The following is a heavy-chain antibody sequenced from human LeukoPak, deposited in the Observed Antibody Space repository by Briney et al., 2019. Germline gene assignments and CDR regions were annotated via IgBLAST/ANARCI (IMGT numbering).Heavy chain of an antibody. CDR2: ISGDGGST. D-gene: IGHD3-22*01. V-gene: IGHV3-43*02. J-gene: IGHJ3*02. Sequence: GGSLRLSCAASGFAFDDYAMHWVRQAPGTGLEWVSLISGDGGSTYYADSVKGRFTISRDNAKNSLYLQMNSLRAEDTAVYYCARDPYYYDSSGYYYVPAFDIWGQGTMVTVSS. CDR1: GFAFDDYA. CDR3: ARDPYYYDSSGYYYVPAFDI.